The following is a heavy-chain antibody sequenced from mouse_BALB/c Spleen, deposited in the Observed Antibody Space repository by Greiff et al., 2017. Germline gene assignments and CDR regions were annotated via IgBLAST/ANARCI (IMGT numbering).Heavy chain of an antibody. CDR1: GYTFTSYW. Sequence: DLVKPGASVKLSCKASGYTFTSYWINWIKQRPGQGLEWIGRIAPGSGSTYYNEMFKGKATLTVDTSSSTAYIQLSSLSSEDSAVYFCARSPISTATWCAYWGQGTLVTVSA. D-gene: IGHD1-2*01. CDR3: ARSPISTATWCAY. CDR2: IAPGSGST. J-gene: IGHJ3*01. V-gene: IGHV1S41*01.